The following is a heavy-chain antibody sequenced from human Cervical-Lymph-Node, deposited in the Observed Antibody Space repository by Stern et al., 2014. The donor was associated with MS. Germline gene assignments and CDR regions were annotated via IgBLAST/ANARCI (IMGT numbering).Heavy chain of an antibody. V-gene: IGHV1-69*01. CDR1: GGTFSSYA. CDR3: AREAAAGRNWFDP. CDR2: IIPIFGTA. D-gene: IGHD6-13*01. J-gene: IGHJ5*02. Sequence: VQLVESGAEVKQPGSSVKVSCKASGGTFSSYAISWVRQAPGQGLEWMGGIIPIFGTANCAQKFQGRVTITADESTSTAYMELSSLRSEDTAVYYCAREAAAGRNWFDPWGQGTLVTVSS.